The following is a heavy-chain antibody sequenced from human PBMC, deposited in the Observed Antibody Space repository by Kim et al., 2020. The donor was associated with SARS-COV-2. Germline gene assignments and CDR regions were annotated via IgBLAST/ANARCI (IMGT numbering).Heavy chain of an antibody. CDR3: ARDRGLLWFGELAPDAFDI. CDR1: GFTFSDYY. Sequence: GGSLRLSCAASGFTFSDYYMSWIRQAPGKGLEWVSYISSSSSYTNYADSVKGRFTISRDNAKNSLYLQMNSLRAEDTAVYYCARDRGLLWFGELAPDAFDIWGQGTMVTVSS. D-gene: IGHD3-10*01. CDR2: ISSSSSYT. J-gene: IGHJ3*02. V-gene: IGHV3-11*05.